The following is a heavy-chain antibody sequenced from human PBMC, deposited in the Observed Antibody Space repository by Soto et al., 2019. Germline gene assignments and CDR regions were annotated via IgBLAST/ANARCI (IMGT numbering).Heavy chain of an antibody. CDR1: GGSISSSSYY. V-gene: IGHV4-39*01. Sequence: TSETLSLTCTVSGGSISSSSYYWGWIRQPPGKGLEWIGSIYYSGSTYYNPSLKSRVTISVDTSKNQFSLKLSSVTAADTAVYYCARHYYDILTGYYSRFDYWGQGTLVTVSS. CDR3: ARHYYDILTGYYSRFDY. CDR2: IYYSGST. J-gene: IGHJ4*02. D-gene: IGHD3-9*01.